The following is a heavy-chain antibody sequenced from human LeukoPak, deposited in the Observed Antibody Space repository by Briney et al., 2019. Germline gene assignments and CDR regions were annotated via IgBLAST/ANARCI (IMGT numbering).Heavy chain of an antibody. Sequence: GESLKISCKGSGFSFTSYWIAWVRQLPGKGLEWTGIIYPGDSDIRYSPSFRGQVTISADKSISTAYLQWGSLKASDTAVYYCARLASGSYYYYYYYMDVWGKGTTVTVSS. CDR1: GFSFTSYW. CDR2: IYPGDSDI. J-gene: IGHJ6*03. V-gene: IGHV5-51*01. CDR3: ARLASGSYYYYYYYMDV. D-gene: IGHD3-10*01.